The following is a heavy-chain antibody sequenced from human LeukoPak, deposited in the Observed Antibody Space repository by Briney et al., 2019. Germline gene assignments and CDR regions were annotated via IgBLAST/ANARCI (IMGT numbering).Heavy chain of an antibody. J-gene: IGHJ4*02. D-gene: IGHD3-10*01. Sequence: GGSLRLSGAASGCTVSNNYMSWVRQAPGKGLEWVSLIYRGGSTYYADSVKSRFTVSRDSSKNTLHLQMSSLRAEDTAVNYCARLIKSWFGEPPSYFDYWGQRTL. CDR1: GCTVSNNY. CDR2: IYRGGST. CDR3: ARLIKSWFGEPPSYFDY. V-gene: IGHV3-66*01.